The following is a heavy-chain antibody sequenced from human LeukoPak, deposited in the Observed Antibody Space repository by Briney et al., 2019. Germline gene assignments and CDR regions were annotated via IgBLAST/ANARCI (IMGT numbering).Heavy chain of an antibody. Sequence: GASVKVSCKVSGYTLTELSMHWVRQAPGKGLEWMAGFDPEDGETIYAQKFQGRVTMTEDTSTDTAYMELSSLRSEDTAVYYCATDRSWELRANYYGMDVWGQGTTVTVSS. V-gene: IGHV1-24*01. J-gene: IGHJ6*02. CDR3: ATDRSWELRANYYGMDV. CDR2: FDPEDGET. D-gene: IGHD1-26*01. CDR1: GYTLTELS.